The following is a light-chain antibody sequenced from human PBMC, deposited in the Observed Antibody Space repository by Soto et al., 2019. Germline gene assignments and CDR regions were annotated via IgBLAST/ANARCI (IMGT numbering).Light chain of an antibody. CDR2: GAS. CDR3: QQYGGSPQIT. Sequence: EIVLTQSPGTLSLSPGERATLSCRASQSFSSSYLAWYQQKPGQAPRLLIYGASSRATGIPDRFSGSGSGTDFTLTISRLEPEDFAVYYCQQYGGSPQITFGQGTRLRL. CDR1: QSFSSSY. J-gene: IGKJ5*01. V-gene: IGKV3-20*01.